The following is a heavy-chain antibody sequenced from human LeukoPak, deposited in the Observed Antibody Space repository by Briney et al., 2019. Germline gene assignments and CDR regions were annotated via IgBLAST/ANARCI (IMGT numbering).Heavy chain of an antibody. CDR1: GGSFSGYY. D-gene: IGHD2-15*01. CDR3: ARGASVAATLRWFDP. J-gene: IGHJ5*02. V-gene: IGHV4-34*01. Sequence: SETLSFTCAVYGGSFSGYYWSWIRQPPGKGLEWIGEINHSGSTNYNPSLKSRVTISVDTSKNQFSLKLSSVTAADTAVYYCARGASVAATLRWFDPWGQGTLVTVSS. CDR2: INHSGST.